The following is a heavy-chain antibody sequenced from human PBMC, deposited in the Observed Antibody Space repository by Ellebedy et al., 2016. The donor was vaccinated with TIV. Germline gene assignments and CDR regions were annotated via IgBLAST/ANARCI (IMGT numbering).Heavy chain of an antibody. CDR2: VSGIGST. CDR1: GDSVGSVGSY. J-gene: IGHJ4*02. CDR3: ARGAGWSGYLRSPFDH. D-gene: IGHD3-3*01. Sequence: SETLSLXXSVSGDSVGSVGSYWNWIRQPPGRGLEWIGYVSGIGSTIYNPSLKSRVTISVDTSKNQFSLKLTSVTAADTAVYYCARGAGWSGYLRSPFDHWGQGTLVTASS. V-gene: IGHV4-61*08.